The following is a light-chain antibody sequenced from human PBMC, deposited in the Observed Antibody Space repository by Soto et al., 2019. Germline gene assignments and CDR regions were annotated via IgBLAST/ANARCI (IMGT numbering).Light chain of an antibody. CDR3: SSYTNSSTLVV. J-gene: IGLJ3*02. V-gene: IGLV2-14*01. CDR2: EVS. Sequence: QSVLTQPASVSGSPGQSITISCTGTSSDVGGYIYVSWYQQHPGKAPKLIIYEVSNRPSGVSNRFSGSKSGNTASLTISGLQAEDEADYYCSSYTNSSTLVVFGGGTKVTVL. CDR1: SSDVGGYIY.